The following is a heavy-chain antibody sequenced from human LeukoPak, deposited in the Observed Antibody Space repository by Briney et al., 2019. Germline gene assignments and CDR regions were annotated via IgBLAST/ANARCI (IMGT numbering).Heavy chain of an antibody. Sequence: ASVKVSCKASGYTFTSYAMHWVRQAPGQRLEWMGWVNAGNGNTKYSQKFQGRVTITRDTSTGTAYMELSSLRSEDTAVYYCARDRNTVVVPAAIDAFDIWGQGTMVTVSS. CDR1: GYTFTSYA. CDR3: ARDRNTVVVPAAIDAFDI. D-gene: IGHD2-2*01. CDR2: VNAGNGNT. J-gene: IGHJ3*02. V-gene: IGHV1-3*01.